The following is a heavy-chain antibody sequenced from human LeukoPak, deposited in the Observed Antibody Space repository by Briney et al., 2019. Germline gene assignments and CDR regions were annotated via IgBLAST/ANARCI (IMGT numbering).Heavy chain of an antibody. Sequence: GGSLRLSCAASGFTFDDYAMHWVRQAPGKGLEWVSGISWNSGSIGYADSVKGRFTISRDNAKNSLYLQMNSLRAEDTAVYYCARDLPGYAFDIWGQGTMVTVSS. CDR3: ARDLPGYAFDI. CDR2: ISWNSGSI. CDR1: GFTFDDYA. J-gene: IGHJ3*02. V-gene: IGHV3-9*01.